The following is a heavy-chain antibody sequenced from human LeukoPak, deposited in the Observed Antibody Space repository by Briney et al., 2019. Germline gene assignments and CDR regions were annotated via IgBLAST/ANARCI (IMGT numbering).Heavy chain of an antibody. CDR2: ISAYNGNT. CDR3: ARSRFGYGSGSYCPGFGVAFDY. J-gene: IGHJ4*02. D-gene: IGHD3-10*01. CDR1: GYTFTSYG. V-gene: IGHV1-18*01. Sequence: GASVKVSCKPSGYTFTSYGISWVRQAPGQGLEWMGWISAYNGNTNYAQKLQGRVTMTTDTSTSTAYMELRSLRSDDTAVYYCARSRFGYGSGSYCPGFGVAFDYWGQGTLVTVSS.